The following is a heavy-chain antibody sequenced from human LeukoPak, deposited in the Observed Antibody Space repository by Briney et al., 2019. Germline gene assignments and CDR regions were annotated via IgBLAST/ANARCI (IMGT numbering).Heavy chain of an antibody. Sequence: GGSLRLSCVASGFNFGAYDIPWVRQAPGKGLERVSAVSNDGSHEYYADSVKGRFTISRDNSNNTLYVQMNSLRLEDTAVYYCVKFRSSYVHYWGQGTLVTVSS. V-gene: IGHV3-30*18. D-gene: IGHD1-26*01. CDR3: VKFRSSYVHY. J-gene: IGHJ4*02. CDR1: GFNFGAYD. CDR2: VSNDGSHE.